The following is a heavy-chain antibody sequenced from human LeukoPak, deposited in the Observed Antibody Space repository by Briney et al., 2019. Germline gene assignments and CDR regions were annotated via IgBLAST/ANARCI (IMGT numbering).Heavy chain of an antibody. CDR1: GFTFITYT. Sequence: GGSLRLSCAASGFTFITYTMDWVRQAPGKGLEWVSLLRGDGRVYYADSVKGRFIISRDNVKNTFFLHMSSLRSDDTAVYYCARDLYSMMVVDASPLDVWGQGTMVTVSS. CDR3: ARDLYSMMVVDASPLDV. V-gene: IGHV3-53*05. J-gene: IGHJ3*01. CDR2: LRGDGRV. D-gene: IGHD3-22*01.